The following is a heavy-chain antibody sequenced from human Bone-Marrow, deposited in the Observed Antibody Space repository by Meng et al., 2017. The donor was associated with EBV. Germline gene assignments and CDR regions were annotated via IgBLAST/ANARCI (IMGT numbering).Heavy chain of an antibody. V-gene: IGHV3-21*01. D-gene: IGHD3-10*01. Sequence: EVQLVESGGXLVKPGXSLRLSXSXSGFTFSSYNMNWVRQAPGKGLEWVSSISSTATYIYYADSVKGRFTISRDDAKNSLYLQMNSLRGEDTAVYYCVRGYYGSGSPPGGYWGQVTLVTVSS. CDR3: VRGYYGSGSPPGGY. CDR1: GFTFSSYN. J-gene: IGHJ4*02. CDR2: ISSTATYI.